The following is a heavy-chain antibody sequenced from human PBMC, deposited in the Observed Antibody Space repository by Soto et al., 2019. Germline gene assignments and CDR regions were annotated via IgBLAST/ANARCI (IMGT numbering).Heavy chain of an antibody. V-gene: IGHV4-30-4*01. D-gene: IGHD6-13*01. CDR1: GDSISSCYYY. Sequence: QVQLRESGPGLVKPSQTLSLTCTVSGDSISSCYYYWSWIRQPPGKGLEWIGCIYYSGNNYYNPSLKGRFNIYIDTSKNQCTLQLSSVPVADQGLYCCASEFKRYSSPPGPLEYWGLGTLFTVSS. J-gene: IGHJ4*02. CDR3: ASEFKRYSSPPGPLEY. CDR2: IYYSGNN.